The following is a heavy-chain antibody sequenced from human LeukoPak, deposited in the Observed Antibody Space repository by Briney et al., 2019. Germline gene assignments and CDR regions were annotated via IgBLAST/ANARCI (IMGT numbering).Heavy chain of an antibody. Sequence: SETLSLTCTVSGGSINNFYWSWIRQPPGKGLEWIGFIYTTGSTNYNPSLKSRVTISVDTSRNQFSLKLTSVTAADTAVYCCARWGLSGDYSYLDYWGQGTLVTVSS. CDR2: IYTTGST. D-gene: IGHD1-26*01. V-gene: IGHV4-4*09. CDR3: ARWGLSGDYSYLDY. CDR1: GGSINNFY. J-gene: IGHJ4*02.